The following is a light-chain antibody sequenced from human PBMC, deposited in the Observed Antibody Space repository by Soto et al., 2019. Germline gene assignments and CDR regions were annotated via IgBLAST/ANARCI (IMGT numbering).Light chain of an antibody. CDR1: QIINTW. J-gene: IGKJ3*01. CDR3: QQYETYSGT. V-gene: IGKV1-5*03. Sequence: DIQMTQSPSSLSASVGDRVTITCRASQIINTWLAWYQQKPGKAPKLLIYRASNLVNGVPSRFSGSGSGTEFTLTISSLQPDDSSIYYCQQYETYSGTFGPGTKVDL. CDR2: RAS.